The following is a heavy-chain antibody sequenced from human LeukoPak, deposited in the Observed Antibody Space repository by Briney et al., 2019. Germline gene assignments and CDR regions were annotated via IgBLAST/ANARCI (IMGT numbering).Heavy chain of an antibody. Sequence: GESLKISCKGSGYSFTTYWIGWVRPMPGKGLEWMGIIYPGDSDTRYSPSFQGQVTISADKSISTAYLQWSSLKASDTAMYYCARLAYSSRWHSEYFQHWGQGTLVTVSS. V-gene: IGHV5-51*01. CDR1: GYSFTTYW. CDR3: ARLAYSSRWHSEYFQH. J-gene: IGHJ1*01. CDR2: IYPGDSDT. D-gene: IGHD6-13*01.